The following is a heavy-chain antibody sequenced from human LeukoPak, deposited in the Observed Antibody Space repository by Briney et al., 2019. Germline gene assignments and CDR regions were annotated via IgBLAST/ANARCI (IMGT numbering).Heavy chain of an antibody. CDR3: ARGEHMYYYDSSGSTAPWFDP. CDR2: INPNSGGT. D-gene: IGHD3-22*01. J-gene: IGHJ5*02. Sequence: ASVKVSCKASGYTFTGYYMHWVRQAPGQGLEWMGWINPNSGGTSYAQKFQGRVTMTRDTSTSTAYMELRSLRSDDTAVYYCARGEHMYYYDSSGSTAPWFDPWGQETLVTVSS. V-gene: IGHV1-2*02. CDR1: GYTFTGYY.